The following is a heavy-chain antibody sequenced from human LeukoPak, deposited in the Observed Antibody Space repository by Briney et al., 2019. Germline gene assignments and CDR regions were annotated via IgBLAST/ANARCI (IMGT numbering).Heavy chain of an antibody. Sequence: PSETLPLTCSVSGGSMTYDDYWGWIRQPPGKGLEWLGSIYYGGNTFYKPSLQSRMTISVDSAKNQFSLTLNSVTAADTAVYYCARHGGYSSPPLYWGQGTLVTVSS. CDR2: IYYGGNT. CDR1: GGSMTYDDY. D-gene: IGHD4-23*01. V-gene: IGHV4-39*01. J-gene: IGHJ4*02. CDR3: ARHGGYSSPPLY.